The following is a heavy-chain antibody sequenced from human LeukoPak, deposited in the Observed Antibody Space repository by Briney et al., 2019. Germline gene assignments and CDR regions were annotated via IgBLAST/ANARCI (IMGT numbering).Heavy chain of an antibody. V-gene: IGHV4-34*01. CDR1: GGSFSGYY. CDR2: INHSGST. J-gene: IGHJ4*02. D-gene: IGHD3-3*01. Sequence: ASETLSLTCAVYGGSFSGYYWSWIRQPPGKGLEWIGEINHSGSTNYNPSLKSRVTISVDTSKNQFSLKLSSVTAADTAVYYYARGRYDFWSGYMGVGFDYWGQGTLVTVSS. CDR3: ARGRYDFWSGYMGVGFDY.